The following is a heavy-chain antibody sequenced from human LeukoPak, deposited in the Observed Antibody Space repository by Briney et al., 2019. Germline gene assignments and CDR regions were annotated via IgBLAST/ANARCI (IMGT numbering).Heavy chain of an antibody. CDR3: ARSDGYGLVGI. CDR1: GGSISSSSYY. V-gene: IGHV4-39*07. CDR2: IYYSGST. Sequence: SETLSLTCTVSGGSISSSSYYWGWIRQPPGKGLEGIGSIYYSGSTYSNPSLKSRVTISVDTSKNQFSLKLSSVTAADTAVYYCARSDGYGLVGIWGQGTMVTVSS. J-gene: IGHJ3*02. D-gene: IGHD3-10*01.